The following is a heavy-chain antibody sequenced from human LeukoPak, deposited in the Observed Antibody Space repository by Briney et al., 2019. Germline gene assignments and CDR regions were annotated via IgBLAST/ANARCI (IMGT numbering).Heavy chain of an antibody. CDR1: GFTFSTYD. D-gene: IGHD3-10*01. Sequence: GGSLRLSCAASGFTFSTYDMHWVRQAPGKGLERVAIISYDGSDKYYADSVKGRFTISRDNSKNTLYLQMNSLRAEDTAVYYCAKDFGEAAFDIWGQGTMVTVSS. CDR2: ISYDGSDK. J-gene: IGHJ3*02. CDR3: AKDFGEAAFDI. V-gene: IGHV3-30*18.